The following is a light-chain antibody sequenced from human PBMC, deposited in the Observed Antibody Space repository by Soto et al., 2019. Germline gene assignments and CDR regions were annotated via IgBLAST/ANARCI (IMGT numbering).Light chain of an antibody. V-gene: IGKV3-20*01. J-gene: IGKJ3*01. Sequence: EIVLTQSPGTLSLSPGERATLSCRASQSVTSSYLAWYQQKPGQAPRLLIYGASSRATGIPDRFSGSGSGTDFTLTISRLEPEDFAVYYCHLYGSLIITFGPGTKVDIK. CDR3: HLYGSLIIT. CDR2: GAS. CDR1: QSVTSSY.